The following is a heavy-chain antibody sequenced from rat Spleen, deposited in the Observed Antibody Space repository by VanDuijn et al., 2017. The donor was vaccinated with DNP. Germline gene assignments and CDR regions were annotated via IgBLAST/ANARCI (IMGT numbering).Heavy chain of an antibody. CDR1: GFIISDYY. J-gene: IGHJ2*01. CDR2: ISYDGANT. Sequence: EVQLVEAGGGLVQPGRSLKLSCAASGFIISDYYMAWVRQAPTKGLEWVAYISYDGANTYYRDSVKGRFTISRDNAKSTLYLQMNSLSSEDMATYYCARHVLPLRVWDYWGQGVMVTVSS. CDR3: ARHVLPLRVWDY. D-gene: IGHD1-4*01. V-gene: IGHV5-22*01.